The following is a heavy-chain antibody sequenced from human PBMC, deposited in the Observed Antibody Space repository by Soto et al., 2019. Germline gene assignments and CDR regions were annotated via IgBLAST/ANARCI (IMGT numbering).Heavy chain of an antibody. D-gene: IGHD6-19*01. CDR1: GFTFSSYS. CDR3: ARDQTIPIAVAGVDY. CDR2: ISSSSSYI. J-gene: IGHJ4*02. V-gene: IGHV3-21*01. Sequence: EVQLVESGGGLVKPGGSLRLSCAASGFTFSSYSMNWVRQAPGKGLEWVSSISSSSSYIYYADSVKGRFTISRDNAKNSLYLQMNSLRAEDTAVYYGARDQTIPIAVAGVDYWGQGTLVTVSS.